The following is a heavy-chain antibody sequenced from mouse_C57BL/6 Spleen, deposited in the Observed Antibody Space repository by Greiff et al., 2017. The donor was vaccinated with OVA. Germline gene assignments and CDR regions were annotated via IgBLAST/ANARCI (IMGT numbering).Heavy chain of an antibody. J-gene: IGHJ1*03. CDR3: ARAEVTTVVALHWYFDV. V-gene: IGHV1-7*01. CDR2: INPSSGYT. D-gene: IGHD1-1*01. Sequence: QVQLQQSGADLAKPGASVKLSCKASGYTFTSYWMHWVKQRPGQGLEWIGYINPSSGYTKYNQKFKDKATLTADKSSSTAYMQLSSLTYEDCAVYYGARAEVTTVVALHWYFDVWGTGTTVTVSS. CDR1: GYTFTSYW.